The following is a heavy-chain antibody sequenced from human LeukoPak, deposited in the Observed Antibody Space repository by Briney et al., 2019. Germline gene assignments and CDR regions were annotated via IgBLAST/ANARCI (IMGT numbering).Heavy chain of an antibody. Sequence: GGSLRLSCAASGFPFGYHHMSWVRQAPGKGLEWVSAISGSGRDTYIADSVKGRFTISRDNSKNTLYLQMNSLRVEDTALYYCARRTGAGSAPFDYWGQGTLVTVSS. D-gene: IGHD1-14*01. CDR1: GFPFGYHH. J-gene: IGHJ4*02. V-gene: IGHV3-23*01. CDR3: ARRTGAGSAPFDY. CDR2: ISGSGRDT.